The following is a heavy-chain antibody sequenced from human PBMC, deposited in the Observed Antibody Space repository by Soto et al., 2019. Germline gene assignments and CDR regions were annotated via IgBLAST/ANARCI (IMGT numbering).Heavy chain of an antibody. V-gene: IGHV1-2*02. CDR1: GYTFTGYY. CDR3: ARGGPPRYYYDSSGYRDLDAFDI. J-gene: IGHJ3*02. Sequence: ASVKVSCKASGYTFTGYYMHWVRQAPGQGLEWMGWINPNSGGTNYAQKFQGRVTMTRDTSISTAYMELSRLRSDDTAVYYCARGGPPRYYYDSSGYRDLDAFDIWGQGTMVTVSS. D-gene: IGHD3-22*01. CDR2: INPNSGGT.